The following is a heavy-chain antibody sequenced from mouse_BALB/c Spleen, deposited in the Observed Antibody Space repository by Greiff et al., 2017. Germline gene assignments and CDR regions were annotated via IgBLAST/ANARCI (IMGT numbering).Heavy chain of an antibody. CDR2: ISYSGST. D-gene: IGHD1-1*01. CDR3: ARSHYHYYGSPLFAY. Sequence: VQLKQSGPGLVKPSQSLSLTCTVTGYSITSDYAWNWIRQFPGNQLEWMGYISYSGSTSYNPSLKSRISITRDTSKNQFFLQLNSVTTEDTATYYCARSHYHYYGSPLFAYWGQGTLVTVSA. CDR1: GYSITSDYA. J-gene: IGHJ3*01. V-gene: IGHV3-2*02.